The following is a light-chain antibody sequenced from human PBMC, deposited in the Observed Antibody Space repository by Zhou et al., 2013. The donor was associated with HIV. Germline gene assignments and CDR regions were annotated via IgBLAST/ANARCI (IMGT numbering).Light chain of an antibody. CDR1: QSVSSN. J-gene: IGKJ2*01. V-gene: IGKV3-15*01. CDR3: QQYNNWPGT. CDR2: GAS. Sequence: EIVMTQSPATLSVSPGERATLSCRASQSVSSNLAWYQQKPGQAPRLLINGASTRATGIPARFSGSGSGTEFTLTISSTQSEDIAVYYCQQYNNWPGTFGRGTKLEIK.